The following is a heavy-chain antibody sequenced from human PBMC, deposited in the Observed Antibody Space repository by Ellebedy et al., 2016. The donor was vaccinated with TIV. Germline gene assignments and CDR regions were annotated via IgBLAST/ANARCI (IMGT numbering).Heavy chain of an antibody. CDR2: INPSGGST. Sequence: ASVQVSCKASGYTFTSYHIHWVRPPPGQGLEWMGIINPSGGSTLYAQKFRGRVTMTRDRSTGTVYMELSSLRSEDTAVYYCARDLRGGDDHWGQGTLVSVSS. CDR1: GYTFTSYH. V-gene: IGHV1-46*01. CDR3: ARDLRGGDDH. J-gene: IGHJ4*02. D-gene: IGHD7-27*01.